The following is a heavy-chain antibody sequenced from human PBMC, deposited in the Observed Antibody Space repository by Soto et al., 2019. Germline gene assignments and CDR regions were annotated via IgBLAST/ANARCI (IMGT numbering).Heavy chain of an antibody. J-gene: IGHJ4*02. V-gene: IGHV3-23*01. CDR1: GFPFGENA. CDR2: ISDSGATT. Sequence: GGSLRLSCAASGFPFGENAMSWVRQAPGKGLEWVSGISDSGATTYYADSVRGRFTISRDNSKNTLYLQMKSLRAEDSASYYCAKEDTSSGSLDYWGQGALVTVS. CDR3: AKEDTSSGSLDY. D-gene: IGHD6-19*01.